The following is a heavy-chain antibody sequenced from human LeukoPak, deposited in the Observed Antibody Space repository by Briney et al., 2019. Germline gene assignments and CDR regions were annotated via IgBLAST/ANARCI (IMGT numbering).Heavy chain of an antibody. CDR3: ARGYSTTPNQNWFDP. J-gene: IGHJ5*02. CDR1: GFTFSSHW. V-gene: IGHV3-74*01. CDR2: INTDGSSR. D-gene: IGHD2-8*01. Sequence: GGSLRLSCAASGFTFSSHWMHLVRQAPGKGLVWVSRINTDGSSRNYADSVKGRFTISRDNAKSTLYLQMDSLSAEDTAVYYCARGYSTTPNQNWFDPWGQGTLVTVSS.